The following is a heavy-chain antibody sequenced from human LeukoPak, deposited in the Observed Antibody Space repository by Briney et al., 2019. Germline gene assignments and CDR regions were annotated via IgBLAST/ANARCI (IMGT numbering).Heavy chain of an antibody. D-gene: IGHD3-22*01. CDR2: ISYDGSNK. CDR3: ARADSRLDAFDI. CDR1: GFTFSSYA. V-gene: IGHV3-30*01. Sequence: PGGSLRLSCAASGFTFSSYAMHWVRQAPGKGLEWVAVISYDGSNKYYADSVKGRFTVSRDNSKNTLYLQMNSLRAEDTAVYYCARADSRLDAFDIWGQGTMVAVSS. J-gene: IGHJ3*02.